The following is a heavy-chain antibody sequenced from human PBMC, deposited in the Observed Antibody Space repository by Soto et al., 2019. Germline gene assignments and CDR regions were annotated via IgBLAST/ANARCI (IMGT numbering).Heavy chain of an antibody. D-gene: IGHD3-10*01. Sequence: ASVKVSCKTSGYTFTDDYLHWVRQAPGQGLEWMGWINPHNGNTNYAQKFLGRVSMTRDTSTSTAHMELLGLTSDDTATYCCARAVYCGHDCYSYGMDVWGQGTTVTVSS. CDR3: ARAVYCGHDCYSYGMDV. CDR1: GYTFTDDY. J-gene: IGHJ6*02. V-gene: IGHV1-2*02. CDR2: INPHNGNT.